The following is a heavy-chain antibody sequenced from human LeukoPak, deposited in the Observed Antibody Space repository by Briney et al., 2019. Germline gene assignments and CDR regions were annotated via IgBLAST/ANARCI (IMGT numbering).Heavy chain of an antibody. D-gene: IGHD3-16*02. V-gene: IGHV3-23*01. J-gene: IGHJ3*02. CDR2: ISGSGAGK. CDR1: GFTFSSYW. CDR3: ARLSYVWGSYRTPYAFDI. Sequence: GGSLRLSCAASGFTFSSYWMSWVRQAPGKGLEWVSGISGSGAGKDYADFVKGRFTISRDNSKNTLYLQMNSLRAEDTAVYYCARLSYVWGSYRTPYAFDIWGQGTMVTVSS.